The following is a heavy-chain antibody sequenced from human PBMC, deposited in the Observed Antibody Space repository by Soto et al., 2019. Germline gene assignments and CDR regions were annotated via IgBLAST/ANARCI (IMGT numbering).Heavy chain of an antibody. CDR1: AFSFGSYA. J-gene: IGHJ5*02. V-gene: IGHV3-23*01. CDR3: AKADAIVTGYAFDT. D-gene: IGHD3-9*01. CDR2: ITDAGVST. Sequence: LGWPLCLSCSLSAFSFGSYAMRWVRQAPGQGLEWVSAITDAGVSTYYADSVKGRLTISRDNSKNTLYLQMNRLRAEYTAIYYCAKADAIVTGYAFDTWGQG.